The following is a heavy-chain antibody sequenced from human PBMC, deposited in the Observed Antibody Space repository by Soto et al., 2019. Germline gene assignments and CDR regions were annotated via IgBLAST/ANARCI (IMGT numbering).Heavy chain of an antibody. V-gene: IGHV3-7*01. D-gene: IGHD2-2*01. CDR1: GFTFNNYW. CDR3: ARDPHIVVVPAATLDY. Sequence: GGSLRLSCAASGFTFNNYWMSWARQAPGKGLEWLANIKQDGSEKYYVDSVKGRFTISRDNAKNTLYLQMNSLRAEDTAVYYCARDPHIVVVPAATLDYWGQGTLVTVSS. CDR2: IKQDGSEK. J-gene: IGHJ4*02.